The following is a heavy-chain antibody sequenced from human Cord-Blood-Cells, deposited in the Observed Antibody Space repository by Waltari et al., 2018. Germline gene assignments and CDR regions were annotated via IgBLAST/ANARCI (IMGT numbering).Heavy chain of an antibody. CDR2: IYPGDSET. J-gene: IGHJ6*03. Sequence: EVQLVQSGAEVKKPGESLKISCKGSGYSFTSYWIGWVRQMPGKGREWMGIIYPGDSETRYSTSFQGQLTISADKSISTAYLQWSSLKASDTAMYYCARLSVVVPAAIEDNYYYYMDVWGKGTTVTVSS. CDR3: ARLSVVVPAAIEDNYYYYMDV. D-gene: IGHD2-2*01. V-gene: IGHV5-51*01. CDR1: GYSFTSYW.